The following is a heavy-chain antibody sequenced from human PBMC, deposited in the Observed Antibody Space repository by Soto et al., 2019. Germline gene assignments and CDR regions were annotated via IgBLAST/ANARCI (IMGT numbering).Heavy chain of an antibody. Sequence: GSLRLSCAASGFTFSNYAMSWVRQAPGKGLEWVSAIGGGGVPTYHADSVKGRFTISRDNSKNTLYLQMNSLRAEDTAVYYCASGLRYFDWSNLFDYWGQGTLVTVSS. CDR1: GFTFSNYA. J-gene: IGHJ4*02. CDR3: ASGLRYFDWSNLFDY. D-gene: IGHD3-9*01. V-gene: IGHV3-23*01. CDR2: IGGGGVPT.